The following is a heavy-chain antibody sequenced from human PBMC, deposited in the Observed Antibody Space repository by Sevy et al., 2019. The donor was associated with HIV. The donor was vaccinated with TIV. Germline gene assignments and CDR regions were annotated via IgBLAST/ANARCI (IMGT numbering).Heavy chain of an antibody. CDR3: ARGDELYSYYYGMDV. D-gene: IGHD1-7*01. J-gene: IGHJ6*02. CDR1: GDSVSSSSAA. Sequence: SQTLSLTCAISGDSVSSSSAAWNWFRQSPSRGLEWLGRTYYRSKWYSDYEVSVKGRVTINPDTSKNQFSLHLESVTPEDTAVYFCARGDELYSYYYGMDVWGQGTTVTVSS. CDR2: TYYRSKWYS. V-gene: IGHV6-1*01.